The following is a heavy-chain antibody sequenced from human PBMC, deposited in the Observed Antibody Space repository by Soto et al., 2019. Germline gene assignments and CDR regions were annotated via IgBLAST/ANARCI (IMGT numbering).Heavy chain of an antibody. V-gene: IGHV1-69*13. J-gene: IGHJ4*02. CDR2: IIPIFGTA. CDR1: GGTFSSYA. Sequence: ASVKVSCKASGGTFSSYAISWVRQAPGQGLEWMGGIIPIFGTAKYAQKFQGRVTITADESTSTAYMELSSLRSEDTAVYYCAAGGVTDSGSYYFDYWGQGTLVTVSS. CDR3: AAGGVTDSGSYYFDY. D-gene: IGHD1-26*01.